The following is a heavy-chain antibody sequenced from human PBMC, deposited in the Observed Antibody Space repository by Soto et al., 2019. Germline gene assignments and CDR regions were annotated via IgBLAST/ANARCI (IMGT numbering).Heavy chain of an antibody. CDR2: MNHSGST. CDR3: AREGIAARFDP. Sequence: QVQLQQWGAGLLKPSETLSLTCAVYGGSFSGYYWSWIRQPPGKGLEWIGEMNHSGSTKYNPSLKRRVTISVDTSKNQFSLKLSSVTAADTAVYYCAREGIAARFDPWGQGTLVTVSS. J-gene: IGHJ5*02. CDR1: GGSFSGYY. D-gene: IGHD6-13*01. V-gene: IGHV4-34*01.